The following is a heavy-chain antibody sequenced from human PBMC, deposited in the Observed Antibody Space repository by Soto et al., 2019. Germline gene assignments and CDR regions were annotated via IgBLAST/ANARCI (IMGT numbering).Heavy chain of an antibody. CDR1: GFTFSSYA. J-gene: IGHJ6*02. D-gene: IGHD4-17*01. CDR3: AKYGDYPRYYYYYGMDV. V-gene: IGHV3-23*01. CDR2: ISGSGGST. Sequence: GGSLRLSCAASGFTFSSYAMSWVRQAPGKGLEWVSAISGSGGSTYYADSVKGRFTISRDNSKITLYLQMNSLRAEDTAVYYCAKYGDYPRYYYYYGMDVWGQGTTVTVSS.